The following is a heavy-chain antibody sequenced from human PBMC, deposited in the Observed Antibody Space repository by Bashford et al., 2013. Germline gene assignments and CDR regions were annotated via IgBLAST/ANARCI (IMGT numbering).Heavy chain of an antibody. J-gene: IGHJ4*02. D-gene: IGHD3-22*01. Sequence: SWIRQPPGKALEWLARIDWDDDKFYSTSLKTRLTISKDTSKNQVVLTMTNMDPVDTATYYCARSYTMIVVLYVREGYFDYWGQGTLVTVSS. CDR3: ARSYTMIVVLYVREGYFDY. CDR2: IDWDDDK. V-gene: IGHV2-70*04.